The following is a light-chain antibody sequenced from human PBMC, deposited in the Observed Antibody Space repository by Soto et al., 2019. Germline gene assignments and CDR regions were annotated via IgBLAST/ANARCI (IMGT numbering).Light chain of an antibody. Sequence: AIQLTESPSSLSASVGDRVTITCRASQGISTLLSLYHQKPGKAPKVLIYESSLLQSGVPSRFSGSGSGTDFTLTISSLQPEDSATYYCLQDINYPWTFGQGTKVDIK. V-gene: IGKV1-6*01. CDR1: QGISTL. J-gene: IGKJ1*01. CDR2: ESS. CDR3: LQDINYPWT.